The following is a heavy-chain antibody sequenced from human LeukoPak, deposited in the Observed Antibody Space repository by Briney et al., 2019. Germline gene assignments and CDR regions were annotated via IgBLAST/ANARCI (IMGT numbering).Heavy chain of an antibody. CDR3: AIMHPYYDGSGYWVQ. CDR2: ISTSGGSS. D-gene: IGHD3-22*01. V-gene: IGHV3-23*01. CDR1: GFTFSSYA. Sequence: PGGSLRLSCAASGFTFSSYAMSWVRQAPGKGLGWVSGISTSGGSSSYADSVKGRFTISRDNPRNTLYMQMNSLRAEDTALYYCAIMHPYYDGSGYWVQWGQGTLVTVSS. J-gene: IGHJ4*02.